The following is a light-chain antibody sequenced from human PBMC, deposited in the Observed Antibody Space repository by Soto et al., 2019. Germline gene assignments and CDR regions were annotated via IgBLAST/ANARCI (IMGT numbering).Light chain of an antibody. CDR2: GAS. CDR1: QSVRSN. J-gene: IGKJ5*01. CDR3: QQYGSSPT. Sequence: ELVMTQSPATLSASPGERATLSCRASQSVRSNLAWYPPKPGQAPSVLIYGASSRATGTPDRFSGSGSGTDFTLTVSRLQPEDFAVYYCQQYGSSPTFGQGTRVEIK. V-gene: IGKV3-20*01.